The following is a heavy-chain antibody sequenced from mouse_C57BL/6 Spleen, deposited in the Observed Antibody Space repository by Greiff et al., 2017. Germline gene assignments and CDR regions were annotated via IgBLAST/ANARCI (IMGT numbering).Heavy chain of an antibody. CDR2: ISGGGGNT. CDR3: ARPPYYGSSYEYFDV. Sequence: DVKLVESGGGLVKPGGSLKLSCAASGFTFSSYTMSWVRQTPEKRLEWVATISGGGGNTYYPDSVKGRFTISRDNAKNTLYLQMSSLRSEDSALYYCARPPYYGSSYEYFDVWGTGTTVTVSS. CDR1: GFTFSSYT. J-gene: IGHJ1*03. V-gene: IGHV5-9*01. D-gene: IGHD1-1*01.